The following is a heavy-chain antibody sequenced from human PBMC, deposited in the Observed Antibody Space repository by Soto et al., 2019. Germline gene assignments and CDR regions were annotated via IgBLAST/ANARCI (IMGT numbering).Heavy chain of an antibody. J-gene: IGHJ4*02. CDR1: GFTFSNYW. V-gene: IGHV3-7*01. CDR3: VTDRDYSKAY. CDR2: IKEDGSDK. Sequence: GSLRLSCAASGFTFSNYWMNWVRQAPGKGLEWVANIKEDGSDKHYVDSVKGRFTISRDNPKNSLFLQMNSLRVEDTAVYYCVTDRDYSKAYWGQGTLVTVSS. D-gene: IGHD4-4*01.